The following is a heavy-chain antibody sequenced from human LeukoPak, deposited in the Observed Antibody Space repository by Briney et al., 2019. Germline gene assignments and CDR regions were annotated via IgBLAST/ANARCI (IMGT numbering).Heavy chain of an antibody. CDR3: ARDGYYDSSGYYYPLFDY. V-gene: IGHV1-2*02. D-gene: IGHD3-22*01. CDR1: GYTFTGYY. J-gene: IGHJ4*02. CDR2: INPNSGGT. Sequence: WASVKVSCKASGYTFTGYYMHWVRQAPGQGLEWMGWINPNSGGTNYALKFQGRVTMTRDTSISTAYMELSRLRSDDTAVYYCARDGYYDSSGYYYPLFDYWGQGTLVTVSS.